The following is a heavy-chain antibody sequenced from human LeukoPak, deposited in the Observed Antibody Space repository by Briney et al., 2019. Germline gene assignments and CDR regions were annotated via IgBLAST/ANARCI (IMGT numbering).Heavy chain of an antibody. CDR1: GFTFSSYA. J-gene: IGHJ4*02. D-gene: IGHD6-13*01. V-gene: IGHV3-30*02. CDR2: IRYDRRNQ. CDR3: AKDSSSWYFSYYFDY. Sequence: GTSLRLSCAASGFTFSSYAIHWVRQAPGKGLEWVAFIRYDRRNQYYADSVKGRFTISRDNSKNMLYLQMNSLRAEDMALYYCAKDSSSWYFSYYFDYWGQGTLVTVSS.